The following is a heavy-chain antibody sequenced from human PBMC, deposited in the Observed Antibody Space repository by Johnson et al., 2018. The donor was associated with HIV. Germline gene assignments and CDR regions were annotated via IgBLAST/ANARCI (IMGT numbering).Heavy chain of an antibody. D-gene: IGHD2-21*02. J-gene: IGHJ3*02. CDR2: MWYDGSNK. Sequence: QVQLVESGGGVVQPGRSLRLACAASAFTFSNYAMHWVRQAPGKGLEWVAVMWYDGSNKYYADSVKGRFSISRDNAKNSLYLQMNSLRAEDTALYYCAKDIGGDPNDAFDIWGQGTMVTVSS. CDR1: AFTFSNYA. V-gene: IGHV3-33*03. CDR3: AKDIGGDPNDAFDI.